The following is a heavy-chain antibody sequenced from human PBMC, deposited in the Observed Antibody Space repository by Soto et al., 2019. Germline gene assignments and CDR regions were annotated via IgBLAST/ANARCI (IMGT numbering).Heavy chain of an antibody. D-gene: IGHD3-10*01. CDR1: GFTFSIYG. V-gene: IGHV3-30*03. CDR3: ARNALPWSSTEWYFDP. J-gene: IGHJ2*01. CDR2: ISYAGSTI. Sequence: QVQLVESGGGVVQPGRSLRLSCAASGFTFSIYGMHLVRQAPGKGPVLVALISYAGSTIFYSVSVKGRFTITSDNPKKPVYLQMNSLTTDATALYCCARNALPWSSTEWYFDPGGRGTLVTVSS.